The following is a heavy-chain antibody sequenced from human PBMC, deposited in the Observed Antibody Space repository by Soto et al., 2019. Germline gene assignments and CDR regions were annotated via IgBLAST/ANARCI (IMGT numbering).Heavy chain of an antibody. J-gene: IGHJ4*02. CDR2: INPNSGGT. CDR3: ARTHDFWSGYPHPFFDY. D-gene: IGHD3-3*01. Sequence: GASVKVSCKASGYTFTGYYMHWVRQAPGQGLEWMGWINPNSGGTNYAQKFQGWVTMTRDTSISTAYMELSRLRSDDTAVYYCARTHDFWSGYPHPFFDYWGQGTLVTVSS. CDR1: GYTFTGYY. V-gene: IGHV1-2*04.